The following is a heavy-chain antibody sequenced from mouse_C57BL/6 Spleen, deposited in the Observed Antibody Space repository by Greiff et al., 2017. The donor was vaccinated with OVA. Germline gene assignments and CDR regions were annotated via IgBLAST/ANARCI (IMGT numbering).Heavy chain of an antibody. CDR1: GYTFTEYT. Sequence: VMLVESGAELVKPGASVKLSCKASGYTFTEYTIHWVKQRSGQGLEWIGWFYPGSGSIKYNEKFKDKATLTADKSSSTVYMELSRLTSEDSAVYFCARHDNWDEGFDYWGQGTTLTVSS. V-gene: IGHV1-62-2*01. CDR3: ARHDNWDEGFDY. J-gene: IGHJ2*01. D-gene: IGHD4-1*01. CDR2: FYPGSGSI.